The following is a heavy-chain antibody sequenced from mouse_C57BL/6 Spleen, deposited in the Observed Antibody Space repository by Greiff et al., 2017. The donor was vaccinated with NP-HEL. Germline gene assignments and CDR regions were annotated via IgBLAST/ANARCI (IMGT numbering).Heavy chain of an antibody. D-gene: IGHD2-4*01. CDR2: ISNGGGST. J-gene: IGHJ3*01. V-gene: IGHV5-12*01. CDR1: GFTFSDYY. Sequence: EVHLVESGGGLVQPGGSLKLSCAASGFTFSDYYMYWVRQTPEKRLEWVAYISNGGGSTYYPDTVKGRFTISRDNAKNTLYLQMSRLKSEDTAMYYCARLYDYDLAWFAYWGQGTLVTVSA. CDR3: ARLYDYDLAWFAY.